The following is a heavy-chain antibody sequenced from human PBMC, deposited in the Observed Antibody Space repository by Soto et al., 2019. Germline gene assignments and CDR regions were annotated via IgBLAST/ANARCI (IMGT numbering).Heavy chain of an antibody. J-gene: IGHJ5*02. Sequence: GASVKVSCEACGDSFTSYGISWVRQAPGQGLEWMGWISAYNGNTNYAQKLQGRVTMTTDTSTSTAYMELRSLRSDDTAVYYCARGVRFLEWLPDGNWFDPWGQGTLVTVSS. CDR3: ARGVRFLEWLPDGNWFDP. D-gene: IGHD3-3*01. V-gene: IGHV1-18*01. CDR2: ISAYNGNT. CDR1: GDSFTSYG.